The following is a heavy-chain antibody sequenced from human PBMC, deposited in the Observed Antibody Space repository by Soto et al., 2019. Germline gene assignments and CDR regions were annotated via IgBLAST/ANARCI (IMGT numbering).Heavy chain of an antibody. CDR1: GFTFSSYA. V-gene: IGHV3-30-3*01. CDR2: ISYDGSNK. Sequence: GGSLRLSCAASGFTFSSYAMHWVRQAPGKGLEWVAVISYDGSNKYYADSVKGRFTISRDNSKNTLYLQMNSLRAEDTAVYYCARGSTKPPIYFVYWGQGSLVIVSS. CDR3: ARGSTKPPIYFVY. J-gene: IGHJ4*02.